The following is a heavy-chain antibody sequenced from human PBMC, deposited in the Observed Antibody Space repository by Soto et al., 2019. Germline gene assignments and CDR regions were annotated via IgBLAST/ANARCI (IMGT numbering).Heavy chain of an antibody. CDR2: IWYDGSNK. D-gene: IGHD6-13*01. Sequence: ESGGGVVQPGRSLRLSCAASGFTFSSYGMHWVRQAPGKGLEWVAVIWYDGSNKYYADSVKGRFTISRDNSKNTLYLQMNSLRAEDTAVYYCARPHSSSWTFDYWGQGTLVTVSS. CDR1: GFTFSSYG. J-gene: IGHJ4*02. CDR3: ARPHSSSWTFDY. V-gene: IGHV3-33*01.